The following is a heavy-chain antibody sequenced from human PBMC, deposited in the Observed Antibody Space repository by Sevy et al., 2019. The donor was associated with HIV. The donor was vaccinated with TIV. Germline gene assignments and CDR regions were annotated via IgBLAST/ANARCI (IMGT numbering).Heavy chain of an antibody. CDR1: GGSISSSSYY. CDR3: VRVGYCSTTSCYTSYYGMDV. V-gene: IGHV4-39*01. D-gene: IGHD2-2*02. CDR2: IYYSGST. J-gene: IGHJ6*02. Sequence: SETLSLTCTVSGGSISSSSYYWGWIRQPPGKGLEWIGSIYYSGSTYYNPSLKSRVTISVDTSKNQFSLKLSSVTAADTAVYYCVRVGYCSTTSCYTSYYGMDVWGQGTTVTVSS.